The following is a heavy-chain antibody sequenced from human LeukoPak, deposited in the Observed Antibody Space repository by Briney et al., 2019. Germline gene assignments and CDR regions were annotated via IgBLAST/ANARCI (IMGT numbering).Heavy chain of an antibody. J-gene: IGHJ6*02. D-gene: IGHD2-15*01. CDR2: MNPNSGNT. CDR3: ARVLSGGSLLGYYYYGMDV. V-gene: IGHV1-8*01. CDR1: GYTFTSYD. Sequence: GASVKVSCKASGYTFTSYDINWVRQATGQGLEWMGWMNPNSGNTGYAQKFQGRVTMTRNTSISTAYMELSSLRSEDTAVYYCARVLSGGSLLGYYYYGMDVWGQGTTVTVSS.